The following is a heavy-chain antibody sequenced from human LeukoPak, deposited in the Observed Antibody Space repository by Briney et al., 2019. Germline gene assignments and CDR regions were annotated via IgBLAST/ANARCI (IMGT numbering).Heavy chain of an antibody. CDR1: GGSISSSSYY. D-gene: IGHD2-2*01. J-gene: IGHJ4*02. CDR2: IYYSGST. Sequence: SETLSLTCTVSGGSISSSSYYWGWIRRPPGKGLEWIGSIYYSGSTYYNPSLKSRVTISVDTSKNQFSLKLSSVTAADTAVYYCARLSRRDIVVVPAAPGPDYWGQGTLVTVSS. V-gene: IGHV4-39*01. CDR3: ARLSRRDIVVVPAAPGPDY.